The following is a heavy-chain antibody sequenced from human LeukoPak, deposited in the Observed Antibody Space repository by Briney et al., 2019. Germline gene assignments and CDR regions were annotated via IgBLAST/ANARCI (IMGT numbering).Heavy chain of an antibody. CDR2: INPSGGST. J-gene: IGHJ5*02. Sequence: GASVTVSCKASGYTFTSYYMHWVRQAPGQGLEWMGIINPSGGSTSYAQKFQGRVTMTRDTSTSTVYMELSSLRSEDTAVYYCARSYSSGWYWGDWFDPWGQGTLVTVSS. V-gene: IGHV1-46*01. D-gene: IGHD6-19*01. CDR3: ARSYSSGWYWGDWFDP. CDR1: GYTFTSYY.